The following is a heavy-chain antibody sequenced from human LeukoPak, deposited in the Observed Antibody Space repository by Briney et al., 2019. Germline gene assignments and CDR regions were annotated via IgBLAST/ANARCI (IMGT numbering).Heavy chain of an antibody. CDR3: ARESYSSGSPFDY. CDR1: GYSIGVSYN. D-gene: IGHD6-25*01. J-gene: IGHJ4*02. V-gene: IGHV4-38-2*02. CDR2: VFHSESP. Sequence: SETLSLTCSVSGYSIGVSYNWAWIRQPPGKGLEWIGSVFHSESPNYNPSLKSRLTILIDTSKNQFSLKLTSVAAADTAVYYCARESYSSGSPFDYWGQGTLVTVSS.